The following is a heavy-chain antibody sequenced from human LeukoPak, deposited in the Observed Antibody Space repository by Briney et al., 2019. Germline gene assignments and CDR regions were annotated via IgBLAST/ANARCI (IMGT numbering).Heavy chain of an antibody. J-gene: IGHJ5*02. CDR2: IIHNGTT. CDR3: ARAGGSRVRGDNWFDP. D-gene: IGHD3-10*01. Sequence: PSETLSLTCAVYGGSLSGYFWSWIRQSPGKGLEWIGEIIHNGTTNYNPSLKSRVTISGDTSKNQFSLNLISVTAADTAVYYCARAGGSRVRGDNWFDPWGQGTLVTVSS. V-gene: IGHV4-34*12. CDR1: GGSLSGYF.